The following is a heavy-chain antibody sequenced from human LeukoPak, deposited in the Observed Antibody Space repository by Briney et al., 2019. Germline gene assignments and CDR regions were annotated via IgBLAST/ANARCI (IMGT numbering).Heavy chain of an antibody. J-gene: IGHJ6*03. V-gene: IGHV1-18*01. CDR3: ARIGITMVRGVYYYYYYMDV. Sequence: GASVKVSCKASGYTFTSYGISWVRQAPGQGLEWMGWISAYNGNTNYARKLQGRVTMTTDTSTSTAYMELRSLRSDDTAVYYCARIGITMVRGVYYYYYYMDVWGKGTTVTVSS. D-gene: IGHD3-10*01. CDR1: GYTFTSYG. CDR2: ISAYNGNT.